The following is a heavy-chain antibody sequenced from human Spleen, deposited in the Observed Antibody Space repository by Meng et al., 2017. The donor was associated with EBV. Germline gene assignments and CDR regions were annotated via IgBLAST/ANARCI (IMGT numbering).Heavy chain of an antibody. V-gene: IGHV2-5*02. CDR2: IYRDDEK. CDR3: AHSSWFTVDFDS. CDR1: GFSLSTSGVG. Sequence: ITLKESGPQLVKPPQTLTLTCSVSGFSLSTSGVGVGWIRQPPGKALEWLALIYRDDEKRYSPSLESRLTITKDTSKNQVVLTMTNMDPVDTATYYCAHSSWFTVDFDSWGQGTLVTVSS. J-gene: IGHJ4*02. D-gene: IGHD3-10*01.